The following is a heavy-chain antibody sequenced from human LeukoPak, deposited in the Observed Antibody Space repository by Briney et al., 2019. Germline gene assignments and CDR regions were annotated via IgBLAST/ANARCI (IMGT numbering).Heavy chain of an antibody. J-gene: IGHJ4*02. CDR1: GGSISSYY. CDR3: ARENSGSYREFDY. CDR2: IYTSGST. Sequence: RPSETLSLTCTVSGGSISSYYWSWIRQPPGKGLEWIGYIYTSGSTNYNPSLKSRVTISVVTSKNQFSLKLSSVTAADTAVFYCARENSGSYREFDYWGQGTLVTVSS. V-gene: IGHV4-4*09. D-gene: IGHD1-26*01.